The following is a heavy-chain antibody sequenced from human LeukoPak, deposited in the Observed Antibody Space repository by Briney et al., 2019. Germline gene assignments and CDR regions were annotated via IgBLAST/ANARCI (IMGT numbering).Heavy chain of an antibody. J-gene: IGHJ4*02. Sequence: SGGSLRLSCAASGFTFSSYGMHWVRQAPGKGLEWVAVISYDGSNKYYADSVKGRFTISRDNSKNTLYLQMNSLRAEDTAVYYCAKDEGREYSYGPYLDYWPQEPLVTVPS. CDR1: GFTFSSYG. CDR2: ISYDGSNK. D-gene: IGHD5-18*01. V-gene: IGHV3-30*18. CDR3: AKDEGREYSYGPYLDY.